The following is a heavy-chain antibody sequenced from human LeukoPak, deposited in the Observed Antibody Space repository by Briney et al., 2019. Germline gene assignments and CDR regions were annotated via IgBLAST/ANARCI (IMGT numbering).Heavy chain of an antibody. CDR1: GGSISSGGYY. V-gene: IGHV4-30-2*01. CDR2: IYHSGST. CDR3: ARGDIVVVPAAIYFDY. D-gene: IGHD2-2*01. J-gene: IGHJ4*02. Sequence: PSQTLSLTCTVSGGSISSGGYYWSWIRQPPGKGLEWIEYIYHSGSTYYNPSLKSRVTISVDRSKNQFSLKLSSVTAADTAVYYCARGDIVVVPAAIYFDYWGQGTLVTVSS.